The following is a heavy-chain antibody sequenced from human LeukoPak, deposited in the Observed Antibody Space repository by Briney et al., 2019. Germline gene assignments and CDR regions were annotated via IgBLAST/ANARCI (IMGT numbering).Heavy chain of an antibody. V-gene: IGHV1-2*02. CDR2: INPNRGDT. Sequence: ASVKVSCKSSGYTFTGYYMHWVRQPPGQGLEWMGWINPNRGDTNYEQKFQGRVTMTRDTSISTAYMELSRLRSDDTAVYYCARDPRIYAIQTDYYYYMDVWGKGTTVTVSS. D-gene: IGHD5-18*01. CDR1: GYTFTGYY. CDR3: ARDPRIYAIQTDYYYYMDV. J-gene: IGHJ6*03.